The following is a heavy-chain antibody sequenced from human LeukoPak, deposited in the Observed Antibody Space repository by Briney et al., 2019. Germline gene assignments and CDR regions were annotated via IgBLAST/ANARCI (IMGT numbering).Heavy chain of an antibody. D-gene: IGHD3-16*01. CDR3: ATDPNHYVWGSYYWTLKNY. Sequence: GASVKVSCKVSGYTLTELSMHWVRQAPGKGLEWMGGFDPEDGETIYAQKFQGRVTMTEDTSTDTAYMELSSLRSEDTAVYYCATDPNHYVWGSYYWTLKNYWGQGTLVTVSS. J-gene: IGHJ4*02. CDR2: FDPEDGET. V-gene: IGHV1-24*01. CDR1: GYTLTELS.